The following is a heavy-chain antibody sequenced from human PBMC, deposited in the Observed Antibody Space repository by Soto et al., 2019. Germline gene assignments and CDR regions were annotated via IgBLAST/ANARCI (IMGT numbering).Heavy chain of an antibody. Sequence: EVQLVESGGGLVKPGGSLRLSCAASGFTFSSYSMNWVRQAPGKGLEWVSSISSSSSYIYYADSVKGRFTISRDNAKNSLYLQVNSLRAEDTAVYYCARDWSVTWYYYYGMDVWGQGTTVTVSS. D-gene: IGHD2-21*02. CDR3: ARDWSVTWYYYYGMDV. J-gene: IGHJ6*02. CDR2: ISSSSSYI. CDR1: GFTFSSYS. V-gene: IGHV3-21*01.